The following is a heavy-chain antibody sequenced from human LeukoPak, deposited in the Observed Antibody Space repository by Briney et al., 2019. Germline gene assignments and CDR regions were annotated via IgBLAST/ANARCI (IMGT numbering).Heavy chain of an antibody. CDR1: GYTLTELS. J-gene: IGHJ4*02. D-gene: IGHD1-26*01. V-gene: IGHV1-24*01. CDR2: FDPEDGET. Sequence: GASVKVSCKVSGYTLTELSMHWVRQAPGKGLEWMGGFDPEDGETIYAQKFQGRVTMTEDTSTDTAYMELSSLRSEDTAVYYCATDFPPRYSGSYYAVCWGQGTLVTVSS. CDR3: ATDFPPRYSGSYYAVC.